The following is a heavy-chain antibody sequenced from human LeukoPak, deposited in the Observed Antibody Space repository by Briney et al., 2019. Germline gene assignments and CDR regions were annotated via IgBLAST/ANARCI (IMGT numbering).Heavy chain of an antibody. D-gene: IGHD3-22*01. CDR3: ARSRRSYYDSSGYYDD. CDR2: IYYSGST. V-gene: IGHV4-59*12. Sequence: SETLSLTCTVSGGSISTYYWNWIRQPPGKGLEWIGYIYYSGSTNYNPSLKSRVTMSVDTSKNQFSLKLSSVTAADTAVYYCARSRRSYYDSSGYYDDWGQGTLVTVSS. CDR1: GGSISTYY. J-gene: IGHJ4*02.